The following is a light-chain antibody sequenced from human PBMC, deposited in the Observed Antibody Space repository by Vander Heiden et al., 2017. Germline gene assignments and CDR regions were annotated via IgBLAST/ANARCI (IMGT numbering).Light chain of an antibody. CDR3: QQYKTYPFT. CDR1: QNISGL. Sequence: DIQMTQSPSTLSASVGDRVTVACRASQNISGLLAWYQQKPGKVPKLLIYEASTLESGVPSRLSGSGSGTEFTLTVNSLQPDDFATYYCQQYKTYPFTFGPGTKVDIK. J-gene: IGKJ3*01. CDR2: EAS. V-gene: IGKV1-5*03.